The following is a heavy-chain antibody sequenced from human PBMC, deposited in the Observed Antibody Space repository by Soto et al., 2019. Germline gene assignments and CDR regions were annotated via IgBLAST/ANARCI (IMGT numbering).Heavy chain of an antibody. CDR3: AIDYYDSSGLDY. Sequence: QVQLVQSGAEVKKPGSSVKVSCKASGGTFSSYTISWVRQAPGQGLEWMGRIIPILGIANYAQKFQGRVTITADKSTSTAYMELSSLRSEDTAVYCCAIDYYDSSGLDYWGQGTLVTVSS. V-gene: IGHV1-69*08. CDR1: GGTFSSYT. CDR2: IIPILGIA. D-gene: IGHD3-22*01. J-gene: IGHJ4*02.